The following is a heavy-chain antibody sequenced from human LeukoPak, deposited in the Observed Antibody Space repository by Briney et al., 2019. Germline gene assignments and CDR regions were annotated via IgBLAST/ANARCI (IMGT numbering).Heavy chain of an antibody. J-gene: IGHJ4*02. Sequence: GGSLRLSCAASGFTFSDYYMSWIRQAPGKGLEWVSYISSSGSTIYYADSVKGRFTISRDNSKNTLYLQMNSLRAEDTAVYYCAKDRGYDILTGYYPDFDYWGQGTLVTVSS. CDR1: GFTFSDYY. CDR3: AKDRGYDILTGYYPDFDY. V-gene: IGHV3-11*01. CDR2: ISSSGSTI. D-gene: IGHD3-9*01.